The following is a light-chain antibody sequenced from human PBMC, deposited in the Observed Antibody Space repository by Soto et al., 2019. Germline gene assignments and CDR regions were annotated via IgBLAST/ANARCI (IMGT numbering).Light chain of an antibody. V-gene: IGKV3-15*01. Sequence: EIVMTQSPATLSVSPGERATLSCRASQSVSSNLAWYQQKPGQAPRLLIYGASTRATGIPARFSDSGSGTEFTLTISSLQSEDFAVYYCQQYYDWPITFGQGTRLEIK. CDR1: QSVSSN. CDR2: GAS. J-gene: IGKJ5*01. CDR3: QQYYDWPIT.